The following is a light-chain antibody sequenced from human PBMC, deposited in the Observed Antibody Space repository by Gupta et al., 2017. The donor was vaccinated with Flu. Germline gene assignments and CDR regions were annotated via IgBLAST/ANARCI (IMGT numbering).Light chain of an antibody. J-gene: IGKJ4*01. CDR2: KAS. CDR1: QSISSW. CDR3: QQYNSYPLT. Sequence: DIQMTQSPSTLSASVGDRVTITCRASQSISSWLAWYKQKPRKAPKLLIYKASSLESGVPSRFSGRGSGTEFTLTISSLQPDDFATYCCQQYNSYPLTFGGETKVEIK. V-gene: IGKV1-5*03.